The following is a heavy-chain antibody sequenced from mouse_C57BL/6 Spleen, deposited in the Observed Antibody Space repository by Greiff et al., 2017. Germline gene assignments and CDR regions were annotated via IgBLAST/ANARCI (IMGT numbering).Heavy chain of an antibody. D-gene: IGHD1-1*01. Sequence: EVQWVESGEGLVKPGGSLKLSCAASGFTFSSYAMSWVRQTPEKRLEWVAYISSGGDYIYYADTVKGRFTISRDHARNTLYLQMSSLKSEDTAMYYCTRVGSSYFLDYWGQGTTLTVSS. J-gene: IGHJ2*01. CDR1: GFTFSSYA. V-gene: IGHV5-9-1*02. CDR3: TRVGSSYFLDY. CDR2: ISSGGDYI.